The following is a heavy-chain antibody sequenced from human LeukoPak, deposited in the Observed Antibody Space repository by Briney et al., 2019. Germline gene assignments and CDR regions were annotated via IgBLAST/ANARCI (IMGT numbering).Heavy chain of an antibody. J-gene: IGHJ4*02. Sequence: SETLSLTCAVYGGSFSGYYWSWIRQPPGKGLEWIGEINHSGSTNYNPSLKGRVTISVDTSKNQFSLKLSSVTAADTAVYYCARSWLVTYWGQGTLVTVSS. CDR1: GGSFSGYY. CDR2: INHSGST. D-gene: IGHD6-19*01. CDR3: ARSWLVTY. V-gene: IGHV4-34*01.